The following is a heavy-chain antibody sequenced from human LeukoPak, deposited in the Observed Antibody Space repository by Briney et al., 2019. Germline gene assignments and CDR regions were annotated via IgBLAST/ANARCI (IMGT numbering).Heavy chain of an antibody. CDR3: ARDRGGNSGRDAFDI. D-gene: IGHD4-23*01. CDR2: ISYDGSNT. Sequence: LTGGSLRLSCAASGFTLSSYGMHWVRQAPGKGLEWVAVISYDGSNTYYADSVKGRFTISRDNSENTLFLQMNSLRAEDTAVYYCARDRGGNSGRDAFDIWGQGTMVTVSS. J-gene: IGHJ3*02. CDR1: GFTLSSYG. V-gene: IGHV3-30*03.